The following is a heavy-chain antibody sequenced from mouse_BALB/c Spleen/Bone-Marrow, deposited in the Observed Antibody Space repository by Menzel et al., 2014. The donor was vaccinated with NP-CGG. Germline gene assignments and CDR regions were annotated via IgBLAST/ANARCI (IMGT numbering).Heavy chain of an antibody. J-gene: IGHJ3*01. Sequence: VQLQQSGADLVKPGASVKLSCTASVFNIKDTYIHWVKQRPEQGLEWIGRIDPANGNTKYGPKFQGRPTVTTDTSSNTASLQLSNLTSEDTDVYYCARSGNGAIAYWGQGTLVTVSA. D-gene: IGHD1-1*02. V-gene: IGHV14-3*02. CDR1: VFNIKDTY. CDR2: IDPANGNT. CDR3: ARSGNGAIAY.